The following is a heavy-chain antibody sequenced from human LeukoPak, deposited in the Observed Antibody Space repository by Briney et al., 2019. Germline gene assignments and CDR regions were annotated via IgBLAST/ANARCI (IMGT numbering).Heavy chain of an antibody. CDR2: INAYNGNT. Sequence: GASVKVSCKASGYTFTSYDINWVRQATGQGLEWMGWINAYNGNTNYAQKLQDRVTMTTDTSTSTAYMELRSLRSDDTAVYYCARFPQMNIAVAGTKVRSWFDPWGQGTLVTVSS. J-gene: IGHJ5*02. V-gene: IGHV1-18*01. CDR1: GYTFTSYD. CDR3: ARFPQMNIAVAGTKVRSWFDP. D-gene: IGHD6-19*01.